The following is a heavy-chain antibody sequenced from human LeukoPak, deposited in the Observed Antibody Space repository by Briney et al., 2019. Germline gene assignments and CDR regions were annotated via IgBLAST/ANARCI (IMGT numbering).Heavy chain of an antibody. CDR2: VYCGGNS. J-gene: IGHJ4*02. CDR1: GFTVSSNC. D-gene: IGHD3-10*01. CDR3: AKRGVVVRVVLVGFHKEAYYFDS. Sequence: GGSLRLSCVVSGFTVSSNCMSWVRQAPGKGLEWVSIVYCGGNSYYADSVRGRFSFSRDNSRNTLYLQMNSLRAEDTAVYFCAKRGVVVRVVLVGFHKEAYYFDSWGQGALVTVSS. V-gene: IGHV3-66*04.